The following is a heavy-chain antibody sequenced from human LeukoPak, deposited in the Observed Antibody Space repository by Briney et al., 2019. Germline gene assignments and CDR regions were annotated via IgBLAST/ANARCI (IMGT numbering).Heavy chain of an antibody. CDR3: AKAEVRGVIITSFDY. CDR2: ISGSGGST. V-gene: IGHV3-23*01. D-gene: IGHD3-10*01. CDR1: GFTFSSYA. J-gene: IGHJ4*02. Sequence: HPGGSLRLSCAASGFTFSSYAMSWVRQAPGKGLEWVSAISGSGGSTYYADSVKGRFTISRDNSKNTLYLQMNSLRAEDTAVYYCAKAEVRGVIITSFDYWGQGTLVTVSS.